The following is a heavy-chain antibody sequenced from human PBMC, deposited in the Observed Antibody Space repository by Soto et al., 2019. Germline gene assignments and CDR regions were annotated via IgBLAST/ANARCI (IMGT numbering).Heavy chain of an antibody. CDR3: ARGRYGYY. CDR1: GYIFTSYG. D-gene: IGHD4-17*01. CDR2: ISATNGNT. J-gene: IGHJ4*02. V-gene: IGHV1-18*01. Sequence: QAHLVQSGPEVKKPGASVKVSCKGSGYIFTSYGIAWVRQAPGQGLEWMGWISATNGNTEYAQKFQGRVTVTRDTSTSTAYLEMRSLRSDDTSLYYCARGRYGYYWGQGALVTVSS.